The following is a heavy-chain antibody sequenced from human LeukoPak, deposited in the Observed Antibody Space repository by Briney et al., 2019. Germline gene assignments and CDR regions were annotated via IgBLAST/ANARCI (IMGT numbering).Heavy chain of an antibody. D-gene: IGHD1-26*01. CDR3: ATDASIVGATPYFDY. CDR1: GYTFTSYY. CDR2: INPSGGST. J-gene: IGHJ4*02. Sequence: ASVKVSCKASGYTFTSYYMHWVRQAPGQGLEWMGIINPSGGSTSYAQKFQGRVTMTRDTSTSTVYMELSSLRSEDTAVYYCATDASIVGATPYFDYWGQGTLVTVSS. V-gene: IGHV1-46*01.